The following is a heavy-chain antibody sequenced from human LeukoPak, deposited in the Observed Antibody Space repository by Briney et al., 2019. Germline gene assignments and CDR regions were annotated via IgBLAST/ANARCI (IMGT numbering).Heavy chain of an antibody. CDR3: AKSNGYGLIDI. CDR1: SDSISTYY. Sequence: SETLSLTCTVASDSISTYYWSWIRQPPGKGLEWIGYIHNSGSTSYNPSLKSRLAMSLDTSKNQFSLNLNSVTAADTAVYYCAKSNGYGLIDIWGQGTMVTVSS. D-gene: IGHD3-22*01. J-gene: IGHJ3*02. V-gene: IGHV4-59*12. CDR2: IHNSGST.